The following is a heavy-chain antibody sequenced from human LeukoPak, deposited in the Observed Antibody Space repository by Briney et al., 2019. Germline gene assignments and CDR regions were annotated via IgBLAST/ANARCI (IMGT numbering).Heavy chain of an antibody. CDR1: GFTFNGFW. CDR3: TRDALYGDPSYYYMDV. J-gene: IGHJ6*03. D-gene: IGHD4-17*01. Sequence: GGSLRLSCAASGFTFNGFWMSWVRQAPGKGLEWVANIKQDGSDIYYLGSVRVRFTISRDNAMNSLYLQMNSLRAEDTAVYYCTRDALYGDPSYYYMDVWGKGTTVTVSS. V-gene: IGHV3-7*01. CDR2: IKQDGSDI.